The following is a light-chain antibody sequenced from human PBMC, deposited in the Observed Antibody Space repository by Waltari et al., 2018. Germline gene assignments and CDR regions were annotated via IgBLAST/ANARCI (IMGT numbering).Light chain of an antibody. Sequence: DIQMTPSPSTQSASVGDRVTITCRASQSISIWLAWYQQKPGKAPKLLISKPFSLESGVPSRFSGSGSGTEFTLTISNLQPDDFATYYCQHYNNYPVAFGQGTKLEI. CDR3: QHYNNYPVA. V-gene: IGKV1-5*03. J-gene: IGKJ2*01. CDR2: KPF. CDR1: QSISIW.